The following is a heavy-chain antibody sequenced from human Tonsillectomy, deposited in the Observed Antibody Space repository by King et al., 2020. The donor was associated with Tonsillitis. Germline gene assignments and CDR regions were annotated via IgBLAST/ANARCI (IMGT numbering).Heavy chain of an antibody. J-gene: IGHJ4*02. CDR2: ISSSSSYI. D-gene: IGHD6-13*01. CDR3: ARDQQLIR. CDR1: GFTFSSYS. V-gene: IGHV3-21*01. Sequence: QLVQSGGGLVKPGGSLRLSCEVSGFTFSSYSMNWVRQAPEKGLEWVSSISSSSSYIYYADSVKGRFTISRDNANNSLYLQMNSLRAEDTAVYYCARDQQLIRWGQGTLVTVSS.